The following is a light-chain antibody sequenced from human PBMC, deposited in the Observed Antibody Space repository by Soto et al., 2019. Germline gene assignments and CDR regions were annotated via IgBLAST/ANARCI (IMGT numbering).Light chain of an antibody. CDR1: QSVTSGY. J-gene: IGKJ4*01. CDR3: QQYGSSPILA. Sequence: EIVLTQSPDTLSLSPGVRATLSCRASQSVTSGYLAWYQQKPGQAPRLLIYAASSRATGIPDRFSGSGSGTDFTLTISRLESEDFAVYYCQQYGSSPILAFGGGTKVEIK. V-gene: IGKV3-20*01. CDR2: AAS.